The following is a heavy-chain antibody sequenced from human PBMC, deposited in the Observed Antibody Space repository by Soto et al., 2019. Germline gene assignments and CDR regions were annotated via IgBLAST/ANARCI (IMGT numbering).Heavy chain of an antibody. CDR2: IRRKANSYTT. V-gene: IGHV3-72*01. Sequence: PGGSRRLSCAASGLIFSDYHMDWVRQAPGKGLAWVGRIRRKANSYTTEYAASVKGRFTISRDDSKNSLYLQMNSLKSEDTAVYYCAMLGGWSGGSSGMDVWGQGTTVTVSS. D-gene: IGHD6-19*01. CDR1: GLIFSDYH. CDR3: AMLGGWSGGSSGMDV. J-gene: IGHJ6*02.